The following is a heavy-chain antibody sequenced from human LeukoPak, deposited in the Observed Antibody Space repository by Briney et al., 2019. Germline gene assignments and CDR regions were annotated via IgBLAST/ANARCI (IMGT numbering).Heavy chain of an antibody. V-gene: IGHV4-59*11. D-gene: IGHD6-19*01. J-gene: IGHJ6*03. CDR2: FYYSGIT. CDR1: GGSISSHY. CDR3: ARGTSYSSGWYIGDYYYYYYMDV. Sequence: SETLSLTCTVSGGSISSHYWSWIRQPPGKGLEWIGYFYYSGITNYNPSLKSRVTISVDTSKNQFSLKLSSVTAADTAVYYCARGTSYSSGWYIGDYYYYYYMDVWGKGTTVTVSS.